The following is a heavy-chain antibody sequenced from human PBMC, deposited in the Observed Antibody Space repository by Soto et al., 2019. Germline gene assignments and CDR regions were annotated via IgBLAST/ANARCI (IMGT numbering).Heavy chain of an antibody. CDR3: ARDPGPRSASIRGLGWFDP. Sequence: GGSLRLSCVASGFTFSGYWMSWVRQAPGKGLEWVANINRDGSEEHYVDSVKGRFTISRDNAKNSVYLQMDSLRGDDSAVYYCARDPGPRSASIRGLGWFDPGGQGTLVTVSS. CDR2: INRDGSEE. J-gene: IGHJ5*02. D-gene: IGHD2-2*01. V-gene: IGHV3-7*03. CDR1: GFTFSGYW.